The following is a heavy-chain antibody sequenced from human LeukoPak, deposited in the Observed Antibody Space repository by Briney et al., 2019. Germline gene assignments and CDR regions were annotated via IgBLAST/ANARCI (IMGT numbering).Heavy chain of an antibody. Sequence: ASVKVSCKASGGTFSSYAISWVRQAPGQGLEWIGGIIPIFGTANYAQKFQGRVTITADESTSTAYMELSSLRSEDTAVYYCARALHRSRVIRYYYGMDVWGQGTTVTVSS. CDR3: ARALHRSRVIRYYYGMDV. CDR1: GGTFSSYA. J-gene: IGHJ6*02. V-gene: IGHV1-69*13. D-gene: IGHD3-10*01. CDR2: IIPIFGTA.